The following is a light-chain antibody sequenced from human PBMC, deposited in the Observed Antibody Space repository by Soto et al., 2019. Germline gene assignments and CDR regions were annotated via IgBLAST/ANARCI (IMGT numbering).Light chain of an antibody. J-gene: IGLJ1*01. Sequence: QSVLTQPASVSGSPGPSITISCTGTSSDVGGYNYVSWYQQHPGKAPKLMIYDVSNRPSGVSNRFSGSKSGNTASLTISGLQAEDEADYYRSSYTSSSTSFGTETKFTVL. V-gene: IGLV2-14*01. CDR3: SSYTSSSTS. CDR1: SSDVGGYNY. CDR2: DVS.